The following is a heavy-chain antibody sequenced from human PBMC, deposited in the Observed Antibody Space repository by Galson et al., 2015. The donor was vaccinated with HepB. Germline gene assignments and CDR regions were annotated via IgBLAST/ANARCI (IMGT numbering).Heavy chain of an antibody. CDR1: GYTFTSYY. D-gene: IGHD6-13*01. CDR2: INPSGGST. V-gene: IGHV1-46*03. CDR3: ASSPGIAAAAHYYYMDV. Sequence: CKASGYTFTSYYMHWVRQAPGQGLEWMGIINPSGGSTSYAQKFQGRVTMTRDTSTSTVYMELSSLRSEDTAVYYCASSPGIAAAAHYYYMDVWGKGTTVTVSS. J-gene: IGHJ6*03.